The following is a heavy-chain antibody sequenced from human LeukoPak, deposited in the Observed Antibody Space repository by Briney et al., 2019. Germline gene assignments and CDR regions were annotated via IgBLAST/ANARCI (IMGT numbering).Heavy chain of an antibody. V-gene: IGHV3-48*03. J-gene: IGHJ4*02. D-gene: IGHD6-19*01. Sequence: GGSLRLSCEASGFTFSSYEMNWVRQAPGKGLEWVSYISSFSSTIYYADSVKGRFTISRDNAKNSLYLQMNSLRAEDTAVYYCARGLSGDSSGTWSDYWGQGTLVTVSS. CDR2: ISSFSSTI. CDR1: GFTFSSYE. CDR3: ARGLSGDSSGTWSDY.